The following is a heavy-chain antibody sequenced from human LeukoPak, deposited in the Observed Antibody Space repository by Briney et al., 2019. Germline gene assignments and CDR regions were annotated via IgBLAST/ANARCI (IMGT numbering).Heavy chain of an antibody. Sequence: SETLSLTCTVSGGSLSSYYWSWIRQPSGKGLEWIGYIYYSGSTNYNPSLKSRVTIYVDPCQNQFSLKVSAVTAADTAVYYCARHTYYYDSRGYLYYFDYWGQGTLVTVSS. D-gene: IGHD3-22*01. CDR1: GGSLSSYY. V-gene: IGHV4-59*08. CDR3: ARHTYYYDSRGYLYYFDY. CDR2: IYYSGST. J-gene: IGHJ4*02.